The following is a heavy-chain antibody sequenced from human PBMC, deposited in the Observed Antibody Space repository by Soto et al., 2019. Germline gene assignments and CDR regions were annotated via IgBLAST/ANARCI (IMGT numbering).Heavy chain of an antibody. V-gene: IGHV3-30*18. J-gene: IGHJ6*02. D-gene: IGHD3-10*01. CDR1: GFTFSSYG. CDR3: AKDTYGSGSFGGMDV. CDR2: ISYDGSNK. Sequence: GGSLRLSCAASGFTFSSYGMHWVRQAPGKGLEWVAVISYDGSNKYYADSVKGRFTISRDNSKNTLYLQMNSLRAEDTAVYYCAKDTYGSGSFGGMDVWGQGTTVTVSS.